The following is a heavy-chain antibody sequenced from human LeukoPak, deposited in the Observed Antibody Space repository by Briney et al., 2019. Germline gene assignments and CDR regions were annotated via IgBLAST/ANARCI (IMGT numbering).Heavy chain of an antibody. V-gene: IGHV3-11*06. CDR1: GFTFSDYY. CDR2: ISSSSSYI. J-gene: IGHJ4*02. D-gene: IGHD5-12*01. Sequence: GGSLRLSCAASGFTFSDYYMSWIRQAPGKGLEWVSSISSSSSYIYYADSVKGRFTISRDNAKNSLYLQMNSLRAEDTAVYYCSIGRIYKQIDYWGQGTLVTVSS. CDR3: SIGRIYKQIDY.